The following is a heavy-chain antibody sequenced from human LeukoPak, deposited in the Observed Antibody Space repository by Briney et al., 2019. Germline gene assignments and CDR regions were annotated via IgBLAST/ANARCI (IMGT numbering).Heavy chain of an antibody. CDR3: ARGLWPNIVVVITTGNWFDP. CDR2: MNPNSGNT. D-gene: IGHD3-22*01. Sequence: ASVKVSCKASGYTFTSYDINWVRQATGQGLEWMGWMNPNSGNTGYAQKFQGRVTMTRNTSISTAYMELSGLRSEDTAVYYCARGLWPNIVVVITTGNWFDPWGQGTLVTVSS. CDR1: GYTFTSYD. V-gene: IGHV1-8*01. J-gene: IGHJ5*02.